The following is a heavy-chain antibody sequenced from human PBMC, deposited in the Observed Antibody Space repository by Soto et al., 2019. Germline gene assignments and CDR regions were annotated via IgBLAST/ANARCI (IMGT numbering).Heavy chain of an antibody. CDR3: TTGPDSSGFLSQDY. CDR1: GFTFSNAW. Sequence: PGGSLRLSCAASGFTFSNAWMNWVRQAPGKGLEWVGRIKSKTDGGTTDYAAPVKGRFTISRDDSKNTLYLQMNSLKTEDTAVYYCTTGPDSSGFLSQDYWGQGTLVTVSS. CDR2: IKSKTDGGTT. D-gene: IGHD6-19*01. J-gene: IGHJ4*02. V-gene: IGHV3-15*07.